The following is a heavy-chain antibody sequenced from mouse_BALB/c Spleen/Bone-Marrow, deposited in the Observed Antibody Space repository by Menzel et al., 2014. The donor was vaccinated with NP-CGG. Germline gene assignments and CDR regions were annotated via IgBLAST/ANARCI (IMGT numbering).Heavy chain of an antibody. CDR1: GFTFSSYA. CDR3: ARKSYYDYDGRPWFAY. J-gene: IGHJ3*01. Sequence: EVKLVESGGGLVKPGGSLKLSCAASGFTFSSYAMSWVRQTPEKRLEWVATISSSGSYTYYPDSVKGRFTISRDNAKNTLYLQMSSLRSEDTAMYYCARKSYYDYDGRPWFAYWGQGTLVTVSA. CDR2: ISSSGSYT. D-gene: IGHD2-4*01. V-gene: IGHV5-9-3*01.